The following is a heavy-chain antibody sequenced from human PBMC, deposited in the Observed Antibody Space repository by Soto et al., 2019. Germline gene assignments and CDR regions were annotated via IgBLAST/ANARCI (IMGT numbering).Heavy chain of an antibody. J-gene: IGHJ5*02. CDR3: ARVYSSSSFYWFDP. CDR2: ISSSSSYI. V-gene: IGHV3-21*01. D-gene: IGHD6-6*01. CDR1: GFTFSTYS. Sequence: GLSLRLSCAASGFTFSTYSLNWVRQAPGKGLEWVSSISSSSSYIYYADSVKGRFTISRDNAKNSLYLQMNSLRDEDTAVYYCARVYSSSSFYWFDPWGQGTLGTVYS.